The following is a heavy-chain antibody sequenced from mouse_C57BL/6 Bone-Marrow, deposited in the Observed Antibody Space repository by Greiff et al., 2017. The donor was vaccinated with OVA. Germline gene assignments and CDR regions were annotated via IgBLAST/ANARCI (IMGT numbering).Heavy chain of an antibody. D-gene: IGHD1-1*01. V-gene: IGHV3-8*01. CDR3: ARSPLITTVVDWYFDV. Sequence: EVQLQESGPGLAKPSQTLSLTCSVTGYSITSDYWNWIRKFPGNKLEYMGYISYSGSTYYNPSLKSRISITRDTSKNQYYLQLNSVTTEDTATYYCARSPLITTVVDWYFDVWGTGTTVTVSS. J-gene: IGHJ1*03. CDR2: ISYSGST. CDR1: GYSITSDY.